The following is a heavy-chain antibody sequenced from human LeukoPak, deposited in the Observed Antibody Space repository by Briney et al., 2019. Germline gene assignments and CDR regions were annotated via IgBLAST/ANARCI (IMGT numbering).Heavy chain of an antibody. CDR1: GFTFSSYA. CDR2: ISYDGSNK. CDR3: ARDVATDFDY. J-gene: IGHJ4*02. V-gene: IGHV3-30-3*01. Sequence: GRSLRLSCAASGFTFSSYAMHWVRQAPGKGLEWVAVISYDGSNKYYADSVKGRFTISRDNSKNTLYLQMNSLRAEDTAVYYCARDVATDFDYWGQGTLVTVSS. D-gene: IGHD1-26*01.